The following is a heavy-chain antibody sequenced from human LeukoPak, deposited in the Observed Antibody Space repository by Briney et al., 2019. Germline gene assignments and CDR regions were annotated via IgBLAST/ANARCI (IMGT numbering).Heavy chain of an antibody. CDR1: GFTFNDYA. CDR3: AKVRSSMARRPHYWVFDL. V-gene: IGHV3-23*01. D-gene: IGHD3-10*01. J-gene: IGHJ2*01. CDR2: MTGSGGRT. Sequence: GGSLRLSCEASGFTFNDYAMSWVRQSPGKGLEWVSAMTGSGGRTYPADSVKGRFAISRDDSKNTLYLQMNSLRAEDTAVYFCAKVRSSMARRPHYWVFDLWGRGTLVTVSS.